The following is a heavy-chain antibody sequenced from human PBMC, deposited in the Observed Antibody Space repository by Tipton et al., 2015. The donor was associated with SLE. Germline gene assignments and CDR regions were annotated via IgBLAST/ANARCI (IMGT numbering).Heavy chain of an antibody. CDR1: GYSVSINSAA. CDR2: TYYSSMWYN. CDR3: AREGDAFDI. V-gene: IGHV6-1*01. Sequence: LRLSCAIAGYSVSINSAAWNWKGQAPSIGLEWLGRTYYSSMWYNDYAQSLKRGLTINPDTFMNQFSLHLNSVTPEDTAVYYCAREGDAFDIWRQGTTPTVST. J-gene: IGHJ3*02.